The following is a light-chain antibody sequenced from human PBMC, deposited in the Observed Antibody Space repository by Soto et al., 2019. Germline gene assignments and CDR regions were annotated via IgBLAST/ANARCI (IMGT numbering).Light chain of an antibody. J-gene: IGKJ2*01. Sequence: VLPQSPDTLSLSPGDRATLSCRASQSVRSTFLAWYQQKPGQAPRLLIYGASNRAAGIPERFSGSASGTEFTLTISRLEPDDSAVYYCQHYGSSPPYTFGQGTKLKIK. V-gene: IGKV3-20*01. CDR3: QHYGSSPPYT. CDR2: GAS. CDR1: QSVRSTF.